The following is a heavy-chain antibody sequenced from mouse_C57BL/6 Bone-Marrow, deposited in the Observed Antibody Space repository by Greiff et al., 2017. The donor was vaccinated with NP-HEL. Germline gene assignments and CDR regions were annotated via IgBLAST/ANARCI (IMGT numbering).Heavy chain of an antibody. J-gene: IGHJ3*01. CDR1: GFSLTSYG. CDR3: ASLYGSREAWFAY. V-gene: IGHV2-2*01. CDR2: IWSGGST. Sequence: QVQLQQSGPGLVQPSQSLSITCTVSGFSLTSYGVHWVRQSPGKGLEWLEVIWSGGSTDYNAAFISRLSISKDNSKSQVFFKMNSLQADDTAIYYCASLYGSREAWFAYWGQGTLVTVSA. D-gene: IGHD1-1*01.